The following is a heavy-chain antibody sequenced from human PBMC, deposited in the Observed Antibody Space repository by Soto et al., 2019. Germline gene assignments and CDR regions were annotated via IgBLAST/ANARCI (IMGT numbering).Heavy chain of an antibody. CDR2: IYYSGST. CDR1: GGSISSYY. V-gene: IGHV4-59*01. D-gene: IGHD4-4*01. CDR3: AREKRVTEGYYYYGMDV. J-gene: IGHJ6*02. Sequence: SETLSLTCTVSGGSISSYYWSWIRQPPGKGLEWIGYIYYSGSTNYNPSLKSRVTISVDTSKNQFSLKLSSVTAADTAVYYCAREKRVTEGYYYYGMDVWGQGTTVTVS.